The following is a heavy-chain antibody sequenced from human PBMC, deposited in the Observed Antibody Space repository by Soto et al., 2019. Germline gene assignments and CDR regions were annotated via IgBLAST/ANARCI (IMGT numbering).Heavy chain of an antibody. V-gene: IGHV3-21*01. Sequence: PVGSLRLSCAASGFTFNSSNMNWVRQAPGKGLEWVSSISSSSSYRYSADSVRGRFIVSRDNAKSSLYLQMNSLRAEDTAVYYCARTRRETISGRIVHSGMDVWGQGTTVTVSS. CDR3: ARTRRETISGRIVHSGMDV. J-gene: IGHJ6*02. D-gene: IGHD1-7*01. CDR1: GFTFNSSN. CDR2: ISSSSSYR.